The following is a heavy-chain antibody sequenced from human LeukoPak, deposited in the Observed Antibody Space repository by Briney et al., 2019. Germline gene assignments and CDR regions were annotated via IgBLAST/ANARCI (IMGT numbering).Heavy chain of an antibody. CDR2: INHSGST. CDR1: GGSFSGYY. CDR3: ARVGYSGAFDI. Sequence: SETLSLTCAVYGGSFSGYYWNWIRQPPGKGLEWIGEINHSGSTNYNPSLKSRVTISVDTSKNQFSLKLSSVTAADTAVYYCARVGYSGAFDIWGQGTMVTVSS. J-gene: IGHJ3*02. V-gene: IGHV4-34*01. D-gene: IGHD3-22*01.